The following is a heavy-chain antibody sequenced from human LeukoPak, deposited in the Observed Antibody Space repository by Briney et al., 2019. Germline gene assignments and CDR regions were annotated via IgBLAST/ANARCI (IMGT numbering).Heavy chain of an antibody. Sequence: PGGSLRLSCAASGFTFSSYWMHWVRQAPGKGLVWVSRINSDGSSTSYADSVRGRFSISRDNAKNSLYLQMNSLRAEDMALYYCARSLGYNDFDYWGQGTLVTVSS. J-gene: IGHJ4*02. CDR2: INSDGSST. CDR1: GFTFSSYW. D-gene: IGHD2-15*01. V-gene: IGHV3-74*01. CDR3: ARSLGYNDFDY.